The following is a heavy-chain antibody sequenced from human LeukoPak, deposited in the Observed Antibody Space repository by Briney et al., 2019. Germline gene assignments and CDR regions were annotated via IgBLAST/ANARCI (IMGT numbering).Heavy chain of an antibody. D-gene: IGHD6-13*01. Sequence: GGSLRLSCAASGFTFSSYSMNWVRQAPGKGLEWVSYISSSSSTIYSADSVKGRFTISRDNAKNSLYLQMNSLRAEDTAVYYCARGVYIAAAQYGYWGQGTLVTVSS. CDR2: ISSSSSTI. V-gene: IGHV3-48*01. J-gene: IGHJ4*02. CDR3: ARGVYIAAAQYGY. CDR1: GFTFSSYS.